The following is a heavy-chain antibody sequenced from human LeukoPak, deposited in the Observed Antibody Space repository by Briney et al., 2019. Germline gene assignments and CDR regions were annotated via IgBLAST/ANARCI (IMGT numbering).Heavy chain of an antibody. CDR3: ARAPTVTAESAFGY. CDR1: GFTFSSYW. CDR2: IKQDGSEK. J-gene: IGHJ4*02. Sequence: PGGSLRLSCAASGFTFSSYWMSWVRQAPGKGLEWVANIKQDGSEKYYVDSVKGRFTISRENSKHTLYLQMGSLRTEDMAVYYCARAPTVTAESAFGYWGQGTLVTVSS. D-gene: IGHD4-17*01. V-gene: IGHV3-7*01.